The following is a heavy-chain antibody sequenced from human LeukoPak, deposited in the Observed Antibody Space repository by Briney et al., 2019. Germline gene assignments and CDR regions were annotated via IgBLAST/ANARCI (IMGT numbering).Heavy chain of an antibody. CDR2: INAGNGNT. CDR3: ARGTGIAAALQ. V-gene: IGHV1-3*01. CDR1: GGTFSSYA. J-gene: IGHJ4*02. D-gene: IGHD6-13*01. Sequence: GASVKVSCKASGGTFSSYAISWVRQAPGQRLEWMGWINAGNGNTKYSQKFQGRVTITRDTSASTAYMELSSLRSEDTAVYYCARGTGIAAALQWGQGTLVTVSS.